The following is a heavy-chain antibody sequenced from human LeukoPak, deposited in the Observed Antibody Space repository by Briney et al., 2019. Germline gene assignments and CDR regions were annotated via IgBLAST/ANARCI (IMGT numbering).Heavy chain of an antibody. D-gene: IGHD5-18*01. Sequence: TGGSLRLSSAASGFIFSNYWMTWVRQTPGKGLEWVSSISSSSSYIYYADSVRGRFTISRDNAKNSLYLQMNSLRAEDTAVYYCARDKDTAMDQGFDYWGQGTLVTISS. J-gene: IGHJ4*02. CDR2: ISSSSSYI. V-gene: IGHV3-21*01. CDR1: GFIFSNYW. CDR3: ARDKDTAMDQGFDY.